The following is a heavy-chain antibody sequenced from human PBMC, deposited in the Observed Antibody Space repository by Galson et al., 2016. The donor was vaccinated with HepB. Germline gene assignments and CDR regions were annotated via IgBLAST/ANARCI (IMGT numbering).Heavy chain of an antibody. CDR2: INHSGST. CDR1: GGSFSDSY. J-gene: IGHJ4*02. CDR3: PSNLLF. V-gene: IGHV4-34*01. Sequence: SETLSLTCAVYGGSFSDSYWGWIRQPPGKGLEWIGEINHSGSTNFHPSFKSRVTIPVDTSQKQFSLNLNSVTAADTAVYYCPSNLLFWRRGTLVTVSS.